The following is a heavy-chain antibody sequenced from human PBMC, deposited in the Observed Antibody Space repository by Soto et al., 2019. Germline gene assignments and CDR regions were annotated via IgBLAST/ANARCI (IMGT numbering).Heavy chain of an antibody. CDR3: AKTDSSNWYWFDP. CDR2: ISSSGDNK. CDR1: GFTFNTSP. D-gene: IGHD6-13*01. V-gene: IGHV3-23*01. Sequence: PGGSLRLSCAASGFTFNTSPMSWVRQAPGKGLEWVSGISSSGDNKYYADSVKGRFTISRDNSKSTLFLQMNSLRAEDTAVYYCAKTDSSNWYWFDPWGQGTLVTVSS. J-gene: IGHJ5*02.